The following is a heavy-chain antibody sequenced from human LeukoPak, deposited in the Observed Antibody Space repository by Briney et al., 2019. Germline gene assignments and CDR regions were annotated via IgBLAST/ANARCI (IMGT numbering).Heavy chain of an antibody. CDR3: AELGITMIGGV. CDR1: GFTFSSYE. Sequence: GGSLRHACAASGFTFSSYEMNWVRQAPGKGLEWVSYISSSGSTIYYADSVKGRFTISRDNAKNSLYLQMNSLRAEDTAVYYCAELGITMIGGVWGKGTTVTISS. D-gene: IGHD3-10*02. CDR2: ISSSGSTI. J-gene: IGHJ6*04. V-gene: IGHV3-48*03.